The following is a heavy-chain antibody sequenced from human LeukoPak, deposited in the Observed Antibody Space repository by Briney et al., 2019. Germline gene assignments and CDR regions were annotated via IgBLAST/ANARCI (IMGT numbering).Heavy chain of an antibody. D-gene: IGHD3-22*01. CDR1: GFTFSSYA. Sequence: PGGSLRLSCAASGFTFSSYAMSWVRQAPGKGLEWVAVISYDGSNKYYADSVKGRFTISRDNSKNTLYLQMNSLRAEDTAVYYCANQQNYDSSGYQAYYFDYWGQGTLVTVSS. V-gene: IGHV3-30*18. CDR2: ISYDGSNK. J-gene: IGHJ4*02. CDR3: ANQQNYDSSGYQAYYFDY.